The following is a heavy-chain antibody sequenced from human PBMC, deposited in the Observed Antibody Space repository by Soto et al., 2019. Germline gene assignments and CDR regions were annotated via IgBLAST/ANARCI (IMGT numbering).Heavy chain of an antibody. D-gene: IGHD3-10*01. CDR2: ISAYNGNT. V-gene: IGHV1-18*01. CDR3: ARVGLSYYGSGSYNWFDP. CDR1: GYTFPSYG. J-gene: IGHJ5*02. Sequence: SVKVSCKGAGYTFPSYGISWVRQATGQGLEWMGWISAYNGNTNYAQKLQGRVTMTTDTSTSTAYMELSSLRSEDTAVYYCARVGLSYYGSGSYNWFDPWGQGTLVTVSS.